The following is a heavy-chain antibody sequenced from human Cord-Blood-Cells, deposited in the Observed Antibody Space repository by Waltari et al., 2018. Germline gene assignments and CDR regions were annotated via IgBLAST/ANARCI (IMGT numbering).Heavy chain of an antibody. D-gene: IGHD5-12*01. Sequence: QVQLVQSGAEVKKPGASVKVSCKASGYTFPSYGISWVRQAPGQGLEWMGWISAYNGNTNYAQKLQGRVTMTTDTSTSTAYMELRSLRSDDTAVYYCARDGVATIDYYYYGMDVWGQGTTVTVSS. J-gene: IGHJ6*02. CDR1: GYTFPSYG. CDR3: ARDGVATIDYYYYGMDV. V-gene: IGHV1-18*01. CDR2: ISAYNGNT.